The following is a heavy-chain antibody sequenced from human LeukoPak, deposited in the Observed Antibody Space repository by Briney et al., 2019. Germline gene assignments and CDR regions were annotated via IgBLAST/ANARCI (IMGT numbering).Heavy chain of an antibody. D-gene: IGHD2-2*01. V-gene: IGHV3-21*01. J-gene: IGHJ4*02. Sequence: PRGSLRLSCTASGFTFSIYSMSWVRQAPGKGLEWVSSISSSNSTYYADSVKGQFTISRDNAKNSLYLQMNSLRAGDTAVYYCARGPSCTSISCYTTGLFDYWGQGTLVTVSS. CDR1: GFTFSIYS. CDR3: ARGPSCTSISCYTTGLFDY. CDR2: ISSSNST.